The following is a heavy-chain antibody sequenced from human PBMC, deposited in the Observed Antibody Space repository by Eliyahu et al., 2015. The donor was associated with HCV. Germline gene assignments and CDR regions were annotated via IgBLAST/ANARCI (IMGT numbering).Heavy chain of an antibody. CDR1: GFTFINYA. J-gene: IGHJ3*02. Sequence: EVQLLESGGDLVQPGGSLRLSCAASGFTFINYAMSXVRQAPGKGLGWVSAIGGSDSDTYYADSVKGRFTISRDNSKNTVYLQMSSLGAEDTAVYYCVADGVVTTKPISWGAFAIWGQGTIVTVS. V-gene: IGHV3-23*01. CDR2: IGGSDSDT. CDR3: VADGVVTTKPISWGAFAI. D-gene: IGHD2-21*02.